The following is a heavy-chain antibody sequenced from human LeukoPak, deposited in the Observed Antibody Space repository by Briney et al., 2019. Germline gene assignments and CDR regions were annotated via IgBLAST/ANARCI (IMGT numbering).Heavy chain of an antibody. CDR3: ARGPMARHVFDC. CDR2: IYTTGYT. J-gene: IGHJ3*01. D-gene: IGHD3-10*01. V-gene: IGHV4-61*02. Sequence: SETLSLTCTVSGGSISSSSYYWGWIRQPPGKGLEWIGRIYTTGYTTYNPSLKSRVSISVDTSENQFSLKLSSVTAADTAVYFCARGPMARHVFDCWGQGTMVIVSS. CDR1: GGSISSSSYY.